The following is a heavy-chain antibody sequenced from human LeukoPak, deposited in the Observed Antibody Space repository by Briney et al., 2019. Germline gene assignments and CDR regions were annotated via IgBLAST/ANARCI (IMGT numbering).Heavy chain of an antibody. D-gene: IGHD1-1*01. V-gene: IGHV4-59*01. CDR3: ARENGGNSYYMDV. J-gene: IGHJ6*03. Sequence: PSETLSLTCTVTGGSISPYYWIWIRQSPGKGLEWIGYIYYSGTTKYNPSLKSRVTISLDTSNTQFSLELSSVTVADTAVYYCARENGGNSYYMDVWGKGTTVTVSS. CDR2: IYYSGTT. CDR1: GGSISPYY.